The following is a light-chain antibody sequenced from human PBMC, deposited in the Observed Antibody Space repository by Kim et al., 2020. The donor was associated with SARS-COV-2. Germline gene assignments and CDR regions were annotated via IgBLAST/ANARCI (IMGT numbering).Light chain of an antibody. J-gene: IGLJ1*01. Sequence: QSFSNSCTRTSSDVGSYNYVSWYQQHPSKAPKLMIFDFSNRPSVVSDRFSRSKSGNTASLTISGLHAEIEADYYCSSYTSSSTLYVFGTGTKVTVL. V-gene: IGLV2-14*04. CDR2: DFS. CDR1: SSDVGSYNY. CDR3: SSYTSSSTLYV.